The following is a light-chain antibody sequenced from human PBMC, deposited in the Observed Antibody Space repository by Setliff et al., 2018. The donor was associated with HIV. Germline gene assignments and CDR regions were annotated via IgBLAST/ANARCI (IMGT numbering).Light chain of an antibody. CDR1: SSDVGTYNA. J-gene: IGLJ2*01. CDR3: SSYTTSNTVV. CDR2: DVS. Sequence: QSVLTQPASVSGSPGQSITISCTGTSSDVGTYNAVYWYQQHPGKAPKLMIYDVSTRPSGVSNRFSGSKSGNTASLTISGLQADDEAYYYCSSYTTSNTVVFGGGTKVTVL. V-gene: IGLV2-14*01.